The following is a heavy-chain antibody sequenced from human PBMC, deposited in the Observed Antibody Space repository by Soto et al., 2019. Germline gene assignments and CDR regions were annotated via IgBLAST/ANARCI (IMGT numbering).Heavy chain of an antibody. D-gene: IGHD6-6*01. Sequence: GGSLRLSCAASGFTISSYWMSWVRQAPGKGLEWVANIKQDGSEKYYVDSVKGRFTISRDNAKNSLYLQMNSLRAEDTAVYYCARDPIAARRAFDIWGQGTMVTVSS. CDR3: ARDPIAARRAFDI. CDR1: GFTISSYW. V-gene: IGHV3-7*03. CDR2: IKQDGSEK. J-gene: IGHJ3*02.